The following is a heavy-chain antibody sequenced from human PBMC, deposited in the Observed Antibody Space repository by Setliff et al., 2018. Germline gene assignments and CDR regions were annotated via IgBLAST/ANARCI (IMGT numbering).Heavy chain of an antibody. CDR1: GFTFSNVW. V-gene: IGHV3-49*04. D-gene: IGHD3-3*01. CDR2: IKSKAYGGTT. Sequence: LRLSCAASGFTFSNVWMSWVRQAPGKGLEWVGRIKSKAYGGTTEYAASVKGRFTISRDDSKSIAYLQMNSLKTEDTAVYYCTREASVDFWSGYPYYYYMDVWGKGTTVTVSS. J-gene: IGHJ6*03. CDR3: TREASVDFWSGYPYYYYMDV.